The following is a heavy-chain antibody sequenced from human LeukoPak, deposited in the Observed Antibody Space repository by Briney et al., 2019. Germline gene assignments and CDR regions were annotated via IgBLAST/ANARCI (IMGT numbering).Heavy chain of an antibody. Sequence: GGSLRLSCAASGFTFSTYNMNWVRQAPGKGLEWVSSISSSSSYIYYADSVKGRFTISRDNAKNSLYLQMNSLRAEDTAVYYCARVSYYDAFDIWGQGTMVTVSS. CDR1: GFTFSTYN. V-gene: IGHV3-21*01. J-gene: IGHJ3*02. CDR2: ISSSSSYI. D-gene: IGHD1-26*01. CDR3: ARVSYYDAFDI.